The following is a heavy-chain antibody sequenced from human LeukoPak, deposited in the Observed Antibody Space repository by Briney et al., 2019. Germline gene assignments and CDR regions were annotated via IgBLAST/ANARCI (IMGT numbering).Heavy chain of an antibody. V-gene: IGHV3-23*01. CDR1: GFAFSNFA. CDR3: ARGKWELR. Sequence: GGSLRLSCAASGFAFSNFAVSWVRQAPGKGLEWVSSITDSGRSTYYADSVKGRFTISRDNSKNTLYLQMNSLRAEDTAVYYCARGKWELRWGQGTLVTVSS. CDR2: ITDSGRST. J-gene: IGHJ4*02. D-gene: IGHD1-26*01.